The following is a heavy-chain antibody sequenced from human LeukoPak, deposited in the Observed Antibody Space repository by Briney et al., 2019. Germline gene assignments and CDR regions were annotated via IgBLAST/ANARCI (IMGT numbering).Heavy chain of an antibody. CDR1: GYTFTSYG. D-gene: IGHD6-19*01. CDR2: ISAYNGNT. CDR3: ARDSSGWYRSDAFDI. V-gene: IGHV1-18*01. J-gene: IGHJ3*02. Sequence: GSSVKVSCKASGYTFTSYGISWVRQAPGQGLEWMGWISAYNGNTNYAQKLQGRVTMTTDTSTSTAYMELRSLRSDDTAVYYCARDSSGWYRSDAFDIWGQGTMVTVSS.